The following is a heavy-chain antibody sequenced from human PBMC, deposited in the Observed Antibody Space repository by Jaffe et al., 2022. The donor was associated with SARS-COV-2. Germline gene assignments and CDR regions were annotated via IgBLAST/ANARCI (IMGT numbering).Heavy chain of an antibody. CDR2: IYYSGSP. J-gene: IGHJ5*02. CDR3: ARHGDYFYWFDP. V-gene: IGHV4-59*01. D-gene: IGHD4-17*01. Sequence: QVQLQESGPGLVKPSETLSLTCTVSGGTLNSYFWSWIRQPPGKGLEWIGYIYYSGSPFYNPSLKNRVTLSVDTSNNQFSLRLSSVTAADTAVYYCARHGDYFYWFDPWGQGTLVTVSS. CDR1: GGTLNSYF.